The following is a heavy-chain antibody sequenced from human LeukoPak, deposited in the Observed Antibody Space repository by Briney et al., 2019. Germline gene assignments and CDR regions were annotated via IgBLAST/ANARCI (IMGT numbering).Heavy chain of an antibody. D-gene: IGHD1-26*01. V-gene: IGHV4-39*01. CDR3: ARQGWELYYFDY. Sequence: PETLSLTCTVSGGSISSSSYYWGWIRQPPGKGLEWIGSIYYSGSTYYNPSLKSRVTISVDTSKNQFSLKLSSVTAADTAVYYCARQGWELYYFDYWGQGTLVTVSS. J-gene: IGHJ4*02. CDR2: IYYSGST. CDR1: GGSISSSSYY.